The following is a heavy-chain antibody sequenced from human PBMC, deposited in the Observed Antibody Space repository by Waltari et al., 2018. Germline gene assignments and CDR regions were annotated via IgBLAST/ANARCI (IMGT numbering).Heavy chain of an antibody. CDR1: GYNVTSYD. D-gene: IGHD1-26*01. CDR3: ARRWEPLDF. J-gene: IGHJ4*02. CDR2: MNPISGNT. Sequence: QVQLVQSGDEGKKHGASVKVSCKASGYNVTSYDINWVRQATGQGLAWMVWMNPISGNTGYAQKFQGRVTLTSNTSTRTSYMELSSLRSEDTAVYYCARRWEPLDFWGQGTLVTVSS. V-gene: IGHV1-8*03.